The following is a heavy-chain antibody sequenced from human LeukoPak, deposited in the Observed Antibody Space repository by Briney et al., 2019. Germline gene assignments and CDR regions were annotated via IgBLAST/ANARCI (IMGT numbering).Heavy chain of an antibody. CDR2: IHSDGIST. J-gene: IGHJ4*02. CDR3: ARDRFRTVDY. D-gene: IGHD1-1*01. Sequence: GGSLRLFCAASGFSFSSTWMHWVRQAPGKGLVWVSHIHSDGISTTYADSVKGRFTISRDNAKNTLYLQMDSLRDEDTAVYYCARDRFRTVDYWGQGTLVTVSS. CDR1: GFSFSSTW. V-gene: IGHV3-74*01.